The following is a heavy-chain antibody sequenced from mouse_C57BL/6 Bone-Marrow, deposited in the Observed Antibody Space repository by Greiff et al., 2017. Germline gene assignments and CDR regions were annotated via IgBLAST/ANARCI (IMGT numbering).Heavy chain of an antibody. CDR3: ARNGYYNAMDY. Sequence: QVQLQQSGPELVKPGASVKISCKASGYAFSSSWMNWVKQRPGKGLEWIGRIYPGDGDTNYNGKFKGKDTLTADKSSSTAYMQLSSLTSEDSAVYFCARNGYYNAMDYWGQGTSVTVSS. CDR2: IYPGDGDT. J-gene: IGHJ4*01. CDR1: GYAFSSSW. D-gene: IGHD2-2*01. V-gene: IGHV1-82*01.